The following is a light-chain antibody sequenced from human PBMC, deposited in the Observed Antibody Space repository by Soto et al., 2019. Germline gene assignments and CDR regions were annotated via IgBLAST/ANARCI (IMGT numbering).Light chain of an antibody. CDR1: QTVSTY. CDR3: QQHGTT. Sequence: IVLTQSPATLSLSPGERATLSCRARQTVSTYLSWYQHKPGQAPRLLIYGASSRATGIPDRFSGSGSGTDFTLTISRLEPEDSAVYYCQQHGTTFGLGTKVDIK. V-gene: IGKV3-20*01. J-gene: IGKJ1*01. CDR2: GAS.